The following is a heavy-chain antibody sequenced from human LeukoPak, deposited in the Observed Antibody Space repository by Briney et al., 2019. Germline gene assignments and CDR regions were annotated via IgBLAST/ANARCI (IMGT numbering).Heavy chain of an antibody. CDR1: GGTFNNNA. V-gene: IGHV1-69*06. CDR2: IIPIFGTA. D-gene: IGHD5-18*01. Sequence: WASVKVSCKASGGTFNNNAITWVRQAPGQGFEWMGGIIPIFGTANHAQKFQGRVTITADKSTSTAYMELSSLRSEDTAVYYCASQKDTAMVQGYYWGQGTLVTVSS. CDR3: ASQKDTAMVQGYY. J-gene: IGHJ4*02.